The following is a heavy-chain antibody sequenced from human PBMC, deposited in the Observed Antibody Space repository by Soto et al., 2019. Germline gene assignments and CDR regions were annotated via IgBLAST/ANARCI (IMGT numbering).Heavy chain of an antibody. Sequence: QVQLQESGPGLVKSSETLSLTCTVSGGSIDYYYWSWIRQPPGKGLEWIGYISDSGSTKYNPSLRSRVTILVDTSKNQFSLNLNSVTAADTAVYYCARDSTSWFPYYGIDVWGQGTTVTVSS. J-gene: IGHJ6*02. CDR3: ARDSTSWFPYYGIDV. CDR2: ISDSGST. CDR1: GGSIDYYY. D-gene: IGHD6-13*01. V-gene: IGHV4-59*01.